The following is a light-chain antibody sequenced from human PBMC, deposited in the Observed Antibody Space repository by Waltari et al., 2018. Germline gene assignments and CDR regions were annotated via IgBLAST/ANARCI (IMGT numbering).Light chain of an antibody. CDR3: CSYSGDNTFL. V-gene: IGLV2-8*01. CDR2: DVN. Sequence: QSALTQPPSASGSPGQSVTISCTGTSSDIGKDKYVSWYQQHPGKAPKLMIYDVNKRPSGVPVRFSGSKSGNTASLTVSGLQAEDEADYFCCSYSGDNTFLFGGGTKLTVL. CDR1: SSDIGKDKY. J-gene: IGLJ2*01.